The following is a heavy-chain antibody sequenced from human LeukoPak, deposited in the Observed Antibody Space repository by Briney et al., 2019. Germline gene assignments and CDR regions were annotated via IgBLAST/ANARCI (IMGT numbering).Heavy chain of an antibody. Sequence: GGSLRLSCAAPGFTFSSYAMHWVRQAPGKGLEWVAVISYDGSNKYYADSVKGRFTISRDNSKNTLYLQMNSLRAEDTAVYYCARAAHPYCSGGSCYAGRYYYGMDVWGQGTTVTVSS. D-gene: IGHD2-15*01. CDR3: ARAAHPYCSGGSCYAGRYYYGMDV. CDR2: ISYDGSNK. J-gene: IGHJ6*02. CDR1: GFTFSSYA. V-gene: IGHV3-30*04.